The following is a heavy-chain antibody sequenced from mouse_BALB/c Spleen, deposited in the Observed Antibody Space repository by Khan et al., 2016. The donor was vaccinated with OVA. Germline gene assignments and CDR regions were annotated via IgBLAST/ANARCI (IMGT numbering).Heavy chain of an antibody. J-gene: IGHJ3*01. CDR3: TRQGYVAWFTY. CDR1: GYSFTSYY. V-gene: IGHV1S135*01. CDR2: IDPFSGGT. Sequence: QLQESGPELMKPGASVKISCKASGYSFTSYYIHWVIQSHGKSPEWIGYIDPFSGGTTYNQKFKGKATLTADKSSSTAYIHLSTLTSEDSAVYYCTRQGYVAWFTYWGQGTLVSVSA. D-gene: IGHD2-2*01.